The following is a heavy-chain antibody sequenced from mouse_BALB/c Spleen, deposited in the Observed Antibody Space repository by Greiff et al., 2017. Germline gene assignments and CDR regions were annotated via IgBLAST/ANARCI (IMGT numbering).Heavy chain of an antibody. Sequence: EVQGVESGGGLVQPGGSRKLSCAASGFTFSSFGMHWVRQAPEKGLEWVAYISSGSSTIYYADTVKGRFTISRDNPKNTLFLQMTSLRSEDTAMYYCARDYYGSSPLDYWGQGTTLTVSS. CDR3: ARDYYGSSPLDY. CDR1: GFTFSSFG. J-gene: IGHJ2*01. CDR2: ISSGSSTI. V-gene: IGHV5-17*02. D-gene: IGHD1-1*01.